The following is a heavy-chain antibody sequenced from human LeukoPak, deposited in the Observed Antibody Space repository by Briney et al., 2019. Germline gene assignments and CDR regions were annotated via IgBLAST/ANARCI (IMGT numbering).Heavy chain of an antibody. CDR3: AKLTRTSLGSCHY. V-gene: IGHV3-23*01. J-gene: IGHJ4*02. CDR2: ISGSDGST. D-gene: IGHD3-10*01. Sequence: PGGSLRPSCAASGFTFSSYAMSWVRQAPGKGLEWVSVISGSDGSTYYADSVKGRFTISRDNSKNTLYLQMNSLRAEDTAVYYCAKLTRTSLGSCHYWGQGTLVTVSS. CDR1: GFTFSSYA.